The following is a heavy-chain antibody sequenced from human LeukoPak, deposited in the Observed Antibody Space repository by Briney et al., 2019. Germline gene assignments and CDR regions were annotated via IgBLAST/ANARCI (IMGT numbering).Heavy chain of an antibody. CDR2: ISAYNGNT. CDR1: GYTFTSYD. D-gene: IGHD2-15*01. J-gene: IGHJ4*02. V-gene: IGHV1-18*01. CDR3: ARDEDIVVFDY. Sequence: ASVKVSFKASGYTFTSYDINWVRQAPGQGLEWMGWISAYNGNTNYAQKLQGRVTMTTDTSTSTAYMELRSLRSDDTAVYYCARDEDIVVFDYWGQGTLVTVSS.